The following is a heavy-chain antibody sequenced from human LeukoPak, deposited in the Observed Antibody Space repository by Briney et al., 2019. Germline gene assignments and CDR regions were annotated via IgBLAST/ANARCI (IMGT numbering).Heavy chain of an antibody. J-gene: IGHJ4*02. D-gene: IGHD3-22*01. CDR1: GGSISSYY. CDR3: ARHYYYVSSGLFHY. CDR2: IYFSEST. Sequence: PSETLSLTCTVSGGSISSYYWSWIRQPPGKGLEWIGYIYFSESTNSNPSLKSRVTISVDTSKNQFSLKLSSVTAADTAVYYCARHYYYVSSGLFHYWGQGTLVTVSS. V-gene: IGHV4-59*01.